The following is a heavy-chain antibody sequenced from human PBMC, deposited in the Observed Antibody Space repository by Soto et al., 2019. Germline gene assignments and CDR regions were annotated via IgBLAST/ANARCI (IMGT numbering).Heavy chain of an antibody. D-gene: IGHD2-15*01. J-gene: IGHJ5*02. CDR2: VRGDNGHT. CDR1: GYTFTTDG. Sequence: QVQLVQSGAEVKKPGASVKVSCEASGYTFTTDGISWVRQVPGRGLEWMGWVRGDNGHTNYAQSLQGRVTMTTDTSTNTAYMELRSLRSDDTAVYYCARDLGYCRSGTCYREWFDPWGQGTMVTVSS. CDR3: ARDLGYCRSGTCYREWFDP. V-gene: IGHV1-18*01.